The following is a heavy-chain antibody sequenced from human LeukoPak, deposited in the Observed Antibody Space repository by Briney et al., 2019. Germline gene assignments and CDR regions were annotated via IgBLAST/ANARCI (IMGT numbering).Heavy chain of an antibody. CDR1: GYTFTSYG. J-gene: IGHJ4*02. CDR3: ARALILDTAMEDLDY. V-gene: IGHV1-18*01. Sequence: ASVKVSCKASGYTFTSYGISWVRQAPGQGLEWMGWISAYNGNTNYAQKLQGRVTMTTDTSTSTAYMELRSLRSDNTAVYYCARALILDTAMEDLDYWGQGTLVTVSS. D-gene: IGHD5-18*01. CDR2: ISAYNGNT.